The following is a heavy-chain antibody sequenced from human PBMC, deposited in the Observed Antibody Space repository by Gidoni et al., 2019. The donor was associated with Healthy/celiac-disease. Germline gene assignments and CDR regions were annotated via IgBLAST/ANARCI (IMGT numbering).Heavy chain of an antibody. V-gene: IGHV1-18*01. Sequence: QVQLVQSGAEAKKPGASVKVSCKASGYTFTSYGISWVRQAPGQGLEWMGWISAYNGNTNYAQKLQGRVTMTTDTSTSKAYMELRSLRSDDTAVYYCARVGSGSYYYYYYYGMDVWGQGTTVTVSS. CDR3: ARVGSGSYYYYYYYGMDV. CDR1: GYTFTSYG. J-gene: IGHJ6*02. CDR2: ISAYNGNT. D-gene: IGHD3-10*01.